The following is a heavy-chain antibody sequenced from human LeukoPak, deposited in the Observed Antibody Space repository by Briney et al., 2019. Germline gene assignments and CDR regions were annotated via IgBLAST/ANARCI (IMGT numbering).Heavy chain of an antibody. Sequence: GGSLRLSCAASGFSFSSNWMHWVRRAAGKGLVWVSLIKPDGSGTNYADSVKGRFTISRDNAKNTLYLQMNSLRAEDTAVYYCVPADKQWGQGTLVTVSS. D-gene: IGHD6-13*01. CDR2: IKPDGSGT. CDR1: GFSFSSNW. CDR3: VPADKQ. V-gene: IGHV3-74*01. J-gene: IGHJ4*02.